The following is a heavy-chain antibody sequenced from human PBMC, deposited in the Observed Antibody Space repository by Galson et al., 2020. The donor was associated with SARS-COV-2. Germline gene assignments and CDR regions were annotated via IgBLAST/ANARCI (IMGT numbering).Heavy chain of an antibody. V-gene: IGHV3-23*01. J-gene: IGHJ4*02. CDR2: ISETGTIA. Sequence: GSLRLSCAAFGVTFSNSVLSWVRQAPGKGLEWVSTISETGTIARYADSLKGRFTISRDNSNNMLYLQMSSLRAEDTAIYYCAKHHNNEGGYWGQGTLVTVSS. D-gene: IGHD2-8*01. CDR1: GVTFSNSV. CDR3: AKHHNNEGGY.